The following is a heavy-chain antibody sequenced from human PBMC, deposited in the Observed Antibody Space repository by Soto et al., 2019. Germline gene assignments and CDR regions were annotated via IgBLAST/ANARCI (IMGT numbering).Heavy chain of an antibody. J-gene: IGHJ4*02. CDR2: INPDSGST. Sequence: QVRLLQSGPEVQRPGASTNISCQASGYHFTGSYLHWLRRAPGQAPQWMGMINPDSGSTTYAKTLQGRVAMTKDRSTDTVYLGLDRLTSDDSATYYCAKQCCDDSNCHWYFDFWGQGTSVTVS. CDR1: GYHFTGSY. V-gene: IGHV1-2*02. D-gene: IGHD2-15*01. CDR3: AKQCCDDSNCHWYFDF.